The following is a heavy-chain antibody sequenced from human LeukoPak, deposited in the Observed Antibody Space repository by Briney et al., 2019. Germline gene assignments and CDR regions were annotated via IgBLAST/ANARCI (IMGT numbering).Heavy chain of an antibody. Sequence: VSGPTLVKPTQTLTLTCTFSGFSLSTSGVGVGWIRQPPGKALEWLALIYWDDDKRYSPSLKNRLTITKDTSKNQVVLTMTNMDPVDTATYYCAHSGIAVAGAWFDPWGQGTLVTVSS. CDR3: AHSGIAVAGAWFDP. J-gene: IGHJ5*02. V-gene: IGHV2-5*02. CDR2: IYWDDDK. CDR1: GFSLSTSGVG. D-gene: IGHD6-19*01.